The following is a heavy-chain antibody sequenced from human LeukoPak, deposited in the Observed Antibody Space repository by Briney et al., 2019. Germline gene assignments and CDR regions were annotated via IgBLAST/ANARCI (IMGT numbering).Heavy chain of an antibody. J-gene: IGHJ6*02. CDR2: ISSSSRYM. D-gene: IGHD3-3*01. Sequence: GGSLRLSCAASGFTFSTYSMNWVRQAPGKGLEWVSSISSSSRYMYYAGSVKGRFTISRDNAKNSLYLQMNNLRAEDTAVYYCARGARHYDFWSGYFYYYYGMDVWGQGTTVTVSS. CDR3: ARGARHYDFWSGYFYYYYGMDV. CDR1: GFTFSTYS. V-gene: IGHV3-21*04.